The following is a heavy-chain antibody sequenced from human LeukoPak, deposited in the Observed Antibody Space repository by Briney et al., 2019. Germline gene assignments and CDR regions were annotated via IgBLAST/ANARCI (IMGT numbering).Heavy chain of an antibody. J-gene: IGHJ5*02. CDR2: IYTSGST. Sequence: SETQSLTCTVSGGSISSYYWSWIRQPAGKGLEWIGRIYTSGSTNYNPSLKSRVTMSVDTSKNQFSLKLSSVTAADTAVYYCARLYDYVWGSYRHNWFDPWGQGTLVTVSS. V-gene: IGHV4-4*07. CDR3: ARLYDYVWGSYRHNWFDP. CDR1: GGSISSYY. D-gene: IGHD3-16*02.